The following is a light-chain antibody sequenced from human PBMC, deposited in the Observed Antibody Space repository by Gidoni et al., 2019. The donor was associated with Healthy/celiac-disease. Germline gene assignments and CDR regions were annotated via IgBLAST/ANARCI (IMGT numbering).Light chain of an antibody. J-gene: IGKJ2*01. CDR2: GAS. CDR3: QQYGSSLYT. CDR1: QSVSSSY. V-gene: IGKV3-20*01. Sequence: EIVLTQSPGTLSLTPGERATLSCRASQSVSSSYLGWYQQKPGQAPRLLIYGASSRATGIPDRFSGSGSGTDFTLTSSRLEPEDVAVYYCQQYGSSLYTFGQGTKLEIK.